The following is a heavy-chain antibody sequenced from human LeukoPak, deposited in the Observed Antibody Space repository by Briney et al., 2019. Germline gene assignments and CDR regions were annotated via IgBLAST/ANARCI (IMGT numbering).Heavy chain of an antibody. J-gene: IGHJ3*02. Sequence: GGSLRLSCAASGFTFSSYWMHWVRQAPGKGLVWVSRIYSDGSGTTYAESVKGRFTFSRDNAKNTLFLQMNSLTAEDTAVYYCATDRGHAFDIWGQGTMVTVS. V-gene: IGHV3-74*01. CDR2: IYSDGSGT. D-gene: IGHD3-10*01. CDR3: ATDRGHAFDI. CDR1: GFTFSSYW.